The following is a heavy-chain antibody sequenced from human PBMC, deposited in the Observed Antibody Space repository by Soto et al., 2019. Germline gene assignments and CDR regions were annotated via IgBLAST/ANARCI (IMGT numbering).Heavy chain of an antibody. CDR3: AAEYSSGWYRKNWFDP. Sequence: GASVKVSCKASGFTFTSSAVQWVRQARGQRLEWIGWIVVGNGNTNYSQKFQGRVTITRDMSTSTAYMELSSLRSEDTAVYYCAAEYSSGWYRKNWFDPWGQGTLVTVSS. CDR2: IVVGNGNT. CDR1: GFTFTSSA. V-gene: IGHV1-58*01. J-gene: IGHJ5*02. D-gene: IGHD6-19*01.